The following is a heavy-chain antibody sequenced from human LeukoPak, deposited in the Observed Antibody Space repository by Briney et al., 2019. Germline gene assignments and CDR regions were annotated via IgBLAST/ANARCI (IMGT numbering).Heavy chain of an antibody. Sequence: SETLSLTCAVYGGSFSGYYWSWIRQPPGKGLEWIGEINHSGSTNYNPSLKSRVTISVDTSKNQFSLKLSSVTAADTAVYYCAREAGDGSLTSFDYWGQGTLVTVSS. CDR1: GGSFSGYY. CDR3: AREAGDGSLTSFDY. CDR2: INHSGST. D-gene: IGHD5-24*01. J-gene: IGHJ4*02. V-gene: IGHV4-34*01.